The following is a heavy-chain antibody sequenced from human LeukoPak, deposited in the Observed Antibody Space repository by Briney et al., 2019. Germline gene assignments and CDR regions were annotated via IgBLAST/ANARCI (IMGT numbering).Heavy chain of an antibody. V-gene: IGHV3-23*01. D-gene: IGHD2-2*03. CDR3: AKVAIAVGLSEFGGPSWFDP. J-gene: IGHJ5*02. Sequence: TGGSLRLSCAASGFTFSSYAMSWVRQAPGKGLEWVSAISGSGGSTYYADSVKGRFTISRDNSKNTLYLQMNSLRAEDTAVYYCAKVAIAVGLSEFGGPSWFDPWGQGTLVTVSS. CDR2: ISGSGGST. CDR1: GFTFSSYA.